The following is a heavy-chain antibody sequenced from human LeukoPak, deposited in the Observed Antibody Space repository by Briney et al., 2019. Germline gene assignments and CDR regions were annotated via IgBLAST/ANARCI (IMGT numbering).Heavy chain of an antibody. CDR1: GFTFSTYG. CDR2: VRYDGSKK. V-gene: IGHV3-30*02. D-gene: IGHD5-18*01. Sequence: GGSLRLSCAASGFTFSTYGMHWVRQAPGKGLEWVAFVRYDGSKKYYTNSVKGRFTSSRDNSKNTLYLQRNSLSAEDTAAYYCAKDQKSGYSYGYLFYYYYMDVWGKGTTVTISS. J-gene: IGHJ6*03. CDR3: AKDQKSGYSYGYLFYYYYMDV.